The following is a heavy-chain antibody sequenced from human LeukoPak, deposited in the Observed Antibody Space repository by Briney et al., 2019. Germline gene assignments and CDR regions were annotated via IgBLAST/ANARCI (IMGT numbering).Heavy chain of an antibody. Sequence: PGGSLRLSCAASGFTVSSNYMSWVRQAPGKGLEWVSAISGSGGSTYYADSVKGRFSISRDNSKNTLYLQMNSLRAEDTAVYYCAPSTIDYVWGSYRYWGQGTLVTVSS. CDR3: APSTIDYVWGSYRY. CDR2: ISGSGGST. D-gene: IGHD3-16*02. V-gene: IGHV3-23*01. J-gene: IGHJ4*02. CDR1: GFTVSSNY.